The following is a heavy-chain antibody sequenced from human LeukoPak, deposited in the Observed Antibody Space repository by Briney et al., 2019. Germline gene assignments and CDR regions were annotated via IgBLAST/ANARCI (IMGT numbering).Heavy chain of an antibody. V-gene: IGHV1-69*06. D-gene: IGHD6-19*01. CDR1: GGTFSSYA. CDR3: ARTVDSSGWYGYFDL. J-gene: IGHJ2*01. Sequence: ASVKVSCKASGGTFSSYAISRVRQAPGQGLEWMGGIIPIFGTANYAQKFQGRVTITADKSTSTAYMELSSLRSEDTAVYYCARTVDSSGWYGYFDLWGRGTLVTVSS. CDR2: IIPIFGTA.